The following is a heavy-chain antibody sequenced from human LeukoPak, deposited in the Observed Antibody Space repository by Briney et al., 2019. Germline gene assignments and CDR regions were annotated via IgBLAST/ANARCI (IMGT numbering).Heavy chain of an antibody. D-gene: IGHD6-19*01. CDR3: ARDPVGYNNGHFDY. Sequence: SGRSLRLSCAASRFTFSNYVMHWVRQAPGKGLEWVAVISYDGSDKYYADSVKGRFTISRDNAKNSLYLQMNTLRAEDTAVYYCARDPVGYNNGHFDYWGQGTLVTVSS. CDR2: ISYDGSDK. J-gene: IGHJ4*02. CDR1: RFTFSNYV. V-gene: IGHV3-30*03.